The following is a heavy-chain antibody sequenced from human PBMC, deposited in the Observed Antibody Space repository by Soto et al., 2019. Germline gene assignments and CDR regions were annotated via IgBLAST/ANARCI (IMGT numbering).Heavy chain of an antibody. J-gene: IGHJ4*02. V-gene: IGHV4-39*01. Sequence: QLQLQESGPGLVKPSETLSLTCTVSGGSISSSSYYWGWIRQPPGKGLEWIGSIYYSGGTYYNPYLKSRVTISVDTSKNQFSLKLSSVTAADTAVYYCAREWGIAVAGTVDWGKGTLVTVSA. CDR1: GGSISSSSYY. CDR3: AREWGIAVAGTVD. D-gene: IGHD6-19*01. CDR2: IYYSGGT.